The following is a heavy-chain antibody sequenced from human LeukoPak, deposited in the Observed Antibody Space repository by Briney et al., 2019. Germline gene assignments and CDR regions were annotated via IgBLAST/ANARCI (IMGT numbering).Heavy chain of an antibody. J-gene: IGHJ4*02. CDR2: INAGNGNT. CDR1: GYTFTSYA. V-gene: IGHV1-3*01. D-gene: IGHD5-18*01. Sequence: ASVKVSCRASGYTFTSYAMHWVRQAPGQRLEWMGWINAGNGNTKYSQKFQGRVTITRDTSASTTYMELSSLRSEDTAVYYCARGDTAMDECDYWGQGTLVTVSS. CDR3: ARGDTAMDECDY.